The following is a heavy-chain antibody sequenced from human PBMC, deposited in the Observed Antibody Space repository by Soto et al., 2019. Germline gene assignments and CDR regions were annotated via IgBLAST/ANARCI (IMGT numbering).Heavy chain of an antibody. V-gene: IGHV3-23*01. CDR3: AKADSNYYYYYMDV. Sequence: GGSLRLSCAASGFTFSSYAMSWVRQAPGKGLEWVSAISGSGGSTYYADSVKGRFTISRDNSKNTLYLQMNSLRAEDTAVYYCAKADSNYYYYYMDVWGKGTTVTVSS. CDR1: GFTFSSYA. CDR2: ISGSGGST. J-gene: IGHJ6*03. D-gene: IGHD4-4*01.